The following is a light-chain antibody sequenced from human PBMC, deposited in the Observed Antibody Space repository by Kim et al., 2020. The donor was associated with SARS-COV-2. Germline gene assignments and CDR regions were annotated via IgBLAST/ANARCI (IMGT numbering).Light chain of an antibody. V-gene: IGKV1-5*01. CDR2: DAS. Sequence: LSASVGDRVTITGRASESVSTWLAWYQQRPGKAPKLLISDASNLESGVPSRFSDSGFGTEFTLTISSMQPDDFATYYCQQYNSYYTFGQGTKLEIK. J-gene: IGKJ2*01. CDR3: QQYNSYYT. CDR1: ESVSTW.